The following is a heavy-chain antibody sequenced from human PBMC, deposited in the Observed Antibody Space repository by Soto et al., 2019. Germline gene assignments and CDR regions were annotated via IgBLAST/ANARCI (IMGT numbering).Heavy chain of an antibody. J-gene: IGHJ6*02. Sequence: EVQLVESGGGLVQPGGSLRLSCAASGFTFSLYSMSWVRQAPGKGLEWVSYISRSSTDIHYADSVKGRFTISRDDATNSMQLQMNSLRDGDTAVYYCARAVTWGLDVWGQGTTVSISS. CDR3: ARAVTWGLDV. CDR2: ISRSSTDI. CDR1: GFTFSLYS. D-gene: IGHD3-10*01. V-gene: IGHV3-48*02.